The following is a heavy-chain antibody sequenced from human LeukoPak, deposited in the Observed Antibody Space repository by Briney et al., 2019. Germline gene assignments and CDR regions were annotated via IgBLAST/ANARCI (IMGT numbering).Heavy chain of an antibody. D-gene: IGHD2-15*01. V-gene: IGHV3-20*01. J-gene: IGHJ5*01. Sequence: GGSLRLSCAASGFTFDNYGMSWVRQAPRKGKELVSGISWYGGSTTYADSVKGRFTISRDNATNTLYLQMNSLRAADTAVYHYARGVVLGGWNNWFDSWVRGTLVAV. CDR3: ARGVVLGGWNNWFDS. CDR2: ISWYGGST. CDR1: GFTFDNYG.